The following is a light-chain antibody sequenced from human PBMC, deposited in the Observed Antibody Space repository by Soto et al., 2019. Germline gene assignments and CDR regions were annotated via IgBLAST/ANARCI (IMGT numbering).Light chain of an antibody. J-gene: IGKJ2*01. Sequence: EIVLTQSPGTLSLSPGESAALSCRASQSVSRSYLAWYQQKPGQAPRLLIYGASSRATGIPDRFSGSGSGTDFTLTISRLEPEDFAVYYCQQYCNSPPTYTFGQGTKLEI. CDR2: GAS. CDR1: QSVSRSY. V-gene: IGKV3-20*01. CDR3: QQYCNSPPTYT.